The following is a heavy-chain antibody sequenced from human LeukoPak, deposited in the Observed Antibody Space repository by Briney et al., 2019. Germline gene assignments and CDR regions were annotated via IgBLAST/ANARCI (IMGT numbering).Heavy chain of an antibody. Sequence: PRRSLRLSPAASRFTPSSYALSWVRQAPRKGLECVSGITIIGGSTYYADSVKGRFTISRDNSKNPLYLQMNSLRAEDTAVYCCAKGDGYEYDNWFDPWGQGTLVTVSS. CDR3: AKGDGYEYDNWFDP. CDR2: ITIIGGST. J-gene: IGHJ5*02. D-gene: IGHD5-24*01. V-gene: IGHV3-23*01. CDR1: RFTPSSYA.